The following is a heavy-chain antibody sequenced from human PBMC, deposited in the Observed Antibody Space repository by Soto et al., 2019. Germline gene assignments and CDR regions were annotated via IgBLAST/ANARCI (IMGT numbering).Heavy chain of an antibody. CDR3: ARLRQLGELDY. D-gene: IGHD1-1*01. J-gene: IGHJ4*02. CDR1: GGSISSYY. V-gene: IGHV4-59*08. Sequence: TLSLTCTGCGGSISSYYWCWIRQPPGKGLEWIVYIYYSGSTNYNPSLKSRVTISVDTSKNRFSLKMSSVTAADTAVYYCARLRQLGELDYWGQGTLVTVSS. CDR2: IYYSGST.